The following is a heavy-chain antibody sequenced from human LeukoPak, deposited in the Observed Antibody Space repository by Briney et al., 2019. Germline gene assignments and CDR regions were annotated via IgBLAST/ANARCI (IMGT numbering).Heavy chain of an antibody. CDR2: IYYSGST. J-gene: IGHJ4*02. CDR3: ARLSSGPWSYFDY. CDR1: GGSISSYY. D-gene: IGHD3-22*01. Sequence: PSETLSLTCTVSGGSISSYYWSWIRQPPGKGLEWIGYIYYSGSTNYNPSLKSRVTISVDTSKNQFSLKLSSVTAADTAVYYCARLSSGPWSYFDYWGQGTLVTVSS. V-gene: IGHV4-59*08.